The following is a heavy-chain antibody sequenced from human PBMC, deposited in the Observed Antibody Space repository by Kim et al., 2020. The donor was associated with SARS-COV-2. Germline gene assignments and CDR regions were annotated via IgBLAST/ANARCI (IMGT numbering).Heavy chain of an antibody. CDR2: IFNNGDT. Sequence: SETLSLTCVVSGGSISGSKWWSWVRQPPGKGLEWIGEIFNNGDTRYKPSLKSRVTISLDKPKNQFALTLTSVTAADSAVYYCARSESASESRAMDVWGQGTTVTVSS. CDR1: GGSISGSKW. D-gene: IGHD3-10*01. J-gene: IGHJ6*02. CDR3: ARSESASESRAMDV. V-gene: IGHV4-4*02.